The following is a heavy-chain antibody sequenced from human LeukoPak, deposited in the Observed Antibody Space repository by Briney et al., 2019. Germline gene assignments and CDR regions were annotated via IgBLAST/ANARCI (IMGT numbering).Heavy chain of an antibody. Sequence: GGSLRLSCAASGFTFINAWMAWVRQAPGKGLEWVGRIKAKAHGGTIEYAAPVKGRFTISRDNSKNTLSLEMNSLGVEDTGVYYCAKDQRLYYNGWPTYFDDWGQGTLVIVSS. CDR1: GFTFINAW. J-gene: IGHJ4*02. V-gene: IGHV3-15*01. CDR2: IKAKAHGGTI. CDR3: AKDQRLYYNGWPTYFDD. D-gene: IGHD3-10*01.